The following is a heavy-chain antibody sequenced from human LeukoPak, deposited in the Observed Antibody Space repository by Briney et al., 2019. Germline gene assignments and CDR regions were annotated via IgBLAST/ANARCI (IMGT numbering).Heavy chain of an antibody. CDR1: GFTFSSYS. CDR2: ISSSSSYI. J-gene: IGHJ3*02. CDR3: ARALPSPLYSGSYADAFDI. V-gene: IGHV3-21*01. Sequence: GSLRLSCAASGFTFSSYSMNWVRQAPGKGLEWVSSISSSSSYIYYADSVKGRFTISRDNAKNSLYLQMNSLRAEDTAVYYCARALPSPLYSGSYADAFDIWGQGTMVTVSS. D-gene: IGHD1-26*01.